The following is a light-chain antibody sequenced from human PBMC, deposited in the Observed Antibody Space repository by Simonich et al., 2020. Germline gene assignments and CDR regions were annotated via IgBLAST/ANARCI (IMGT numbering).Light chain of an antibody. CDR3: QQYYSTPWT. J-gene: IGKJ1*01. Sequence: DIVMTQSPDSLAVSLGERATINCKSSQSVLYSSNNKNYLAWYKQKPGQPPKLLIYWASNRESGVPDRFSGSGSGTDFTLTISSLQAEDVAVYYCQQYYSTPWTFGQGTKVEIK. CDR1: QSVLYSSNNKNY. V-gene: IGKV4-1*01. CDR2: WAS.